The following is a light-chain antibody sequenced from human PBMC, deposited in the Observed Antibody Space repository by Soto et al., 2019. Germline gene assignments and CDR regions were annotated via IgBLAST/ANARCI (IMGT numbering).Light chain of an antibody. Sequence: QSMMTQPASVSVSPGQSITFSCTGNSRDVDGYNYVSWYQHHPGKAPKLIIYDVSNRPSGVSNRFSGSKSGNAASLTISGLQPEDEADYYGSSYTTSNTRQIVFGTGTKVTVL. CDR1: SRDVDGYNY. V-gene: IGLV2-14*03. CDR2: DVS. J-gene: IGLJ1*01. CDR3: SSYTTSNTRQIV.